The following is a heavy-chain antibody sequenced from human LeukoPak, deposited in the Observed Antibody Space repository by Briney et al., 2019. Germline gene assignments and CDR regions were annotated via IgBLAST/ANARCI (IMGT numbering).Heavy chain of an antibody. CDR2: IYYSGST. CDR3: ARHSTNLIRVDH. J-gene: IGHJ4*02. CDR1: GGSISSSSYY. Sequence: SETLSLTCTVSGGSISSSSYYWGWIRQPPGKGLEWIGSIYYSGSTYYNPSLKSRVTISVDTSKNQFSLKLSSVTAADTAVYYCARHSTNLIRVDHWGQGTLVTVSS. V-gene: IGHV4-39*01. D-gene: IGHD2-8*01.